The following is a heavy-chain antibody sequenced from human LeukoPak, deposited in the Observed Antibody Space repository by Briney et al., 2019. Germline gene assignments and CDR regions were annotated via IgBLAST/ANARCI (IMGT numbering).Heavy chain of an antibody. CDR1: GFTLSSNY. CDR2: SYSGGTT. Sequence: PGGSLKLSRATSGFTLSSNYISWVRPAAGKGPGWVSVSYSGGTTFYADSVKGRFTISRDNSKNTLYLQMNSLRADDTAVYYCTKLKGWYGEGYFDYWGEGTLVSVPS. V-gene: IGHV3-53*01. J-gene: IGHJ4*02. D-gene: IGHD3-10*01. CDR3: TKLKGWYGEGYFDY.